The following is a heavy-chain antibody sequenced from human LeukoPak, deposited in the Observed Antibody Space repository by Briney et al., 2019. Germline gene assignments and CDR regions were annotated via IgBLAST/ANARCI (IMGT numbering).Heavy chain of an antibody. D-gene: IGHD3-9*01. V-gene: IGHV3-43*02. CDR2: VTGDGSST. CDR3: AKDRETTGYEH. J-gene: IGHJ1*01. CDR1: GFTFEDYA. Sequence: GGSLRLSXAASGFTFEDYAMHWVRQAPGKGLEWVSFVTGDGSSTYYADSVEGRFTISRDNSKNSLYLQMNSLRIEDTALYYCAKDRETTGYEHWGQGTLVTVSS.